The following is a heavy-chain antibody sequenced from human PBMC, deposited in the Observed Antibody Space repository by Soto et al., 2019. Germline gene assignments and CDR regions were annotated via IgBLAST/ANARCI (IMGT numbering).Heavy chain of an antibody. J-gene: IGHJ4*02. CDR2: INPNADKT. CDR3: ARQRRGTWYYFDH. D-gene: IGHD3-16*01. V-gene: IGHV1-8*01. CDR1: GYTFTTYD. Sequence: QVQLVQSGAEVKKPGASVKVSCKTSGYTFTTYDINWVRQATGQGLEWMGWINPNADKTGFAQKFQGRDTMTRDTSINTVYMELNNLRSEDTAVYYCARQRRGTWYYFDHWGQGTLVTVSS.